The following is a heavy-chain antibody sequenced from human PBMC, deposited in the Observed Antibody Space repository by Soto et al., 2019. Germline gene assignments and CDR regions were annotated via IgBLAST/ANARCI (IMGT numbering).Heavy chain of an antibody. Sequence: GASVKVSCKASGYTFTNYGFTWVRQAPGQGLEWLGWISTYNGNTKYAQKVQGRLTMTTDTSTSTANMELTSLRSDDTALYYCAMTTATASYYYMDACGKGSTVTVSS. CDR3: AMTTATASYYYMDA. CDR1: GYTFTNYG. J-gene: IGHJ6*03. CDR2: ISTYNGNT. D-gene: IGHD4-17*01. V-gene: IGHV1-18*01.